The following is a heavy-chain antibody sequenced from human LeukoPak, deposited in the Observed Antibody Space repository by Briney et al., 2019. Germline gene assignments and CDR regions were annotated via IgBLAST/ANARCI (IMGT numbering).Heavy chain of an antibody. CDR3: AKAKYYYDSSGYWGVVGHSYYFDY. D-gene: IGHD3-22*01. J-gene: IGHJ4*02. CDR1: GFTFSSYG. V-gene: IGHV3-33*06. CDR2: IWYDGSNK. Sequence: GGSLRLSCAASGFTFSSYGMHWVRQAPGKGLEWVAVIWYDGSNKYYADSVKGRFTISRDNSKNTLYLQMNSLRAEDTAVYYCAKAKYYYDSSGYWGVVGHSYYFDYWGQGTLVTVSS.